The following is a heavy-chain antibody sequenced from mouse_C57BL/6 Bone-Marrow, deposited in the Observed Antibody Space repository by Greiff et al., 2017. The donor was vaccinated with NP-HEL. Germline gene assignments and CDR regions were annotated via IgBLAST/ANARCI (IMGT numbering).Heavy chain of an antibody. Sequence: EVMLVESGGGLVKPGGSLKLSCAASGFTFSSYAMSWVRQTPEKRLEWVATISDGGSYTYYPDNVKGRFTISRDNAKNNLYLQMSHLKSEDTAMYYCARRRGYYFDYWGQGTTLTVSS. CDR2: ISDGGSYT. CDR1: GFTFSSYA. V-gene: IGHV5-4*03. J-gene: IGHJ2*01. CDR3: ARRRGYYFDY.